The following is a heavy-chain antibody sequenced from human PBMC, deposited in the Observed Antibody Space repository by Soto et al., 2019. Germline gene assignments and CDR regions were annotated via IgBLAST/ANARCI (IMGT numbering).Heavy chain of an antibody. Sequence: PGGSLRLSCAASGFTFSSYEMNWVRQAPGKGLEWVSDITSTGSTRYYADSVKGRFTISRDNAKNSLYLQMNSLRSDDMAVYYCASRSGQLPYYFDYWGQGTQVTVSS. V-gene: IGHV3-48*03. CDR2: ITSTGSTR. J-gene: IGHJ4*02. D-gene: IGHD6-6*01. CDR3: ASRSGQLPYYFDY. CDR1: GFTFSSYE.